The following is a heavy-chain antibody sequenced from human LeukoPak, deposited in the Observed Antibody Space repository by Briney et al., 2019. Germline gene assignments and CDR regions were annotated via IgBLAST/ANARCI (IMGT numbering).Heavy chain of an antibody. CDR3: AITWPDTIAETTEGWFDA. D-gene: IGHD6-13*01. CDR2: SSADNGNT. CDR1: VYTFTSYG. Sequence: GASVKVSCKASVYTFTSYGISLVREPPAHGLEGRGWSSADNGNTNYAQKIKGRVNMNTDPSTSTPYIELRSMRSDDPAVYYCAITWPDTIAETTEGWFDAWGQGTLVTVSS. J-gene: IGHJ5*02. V-gene: IGHV1-18*01.